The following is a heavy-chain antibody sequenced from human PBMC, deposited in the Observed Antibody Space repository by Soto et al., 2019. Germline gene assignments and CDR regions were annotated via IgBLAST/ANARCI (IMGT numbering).Heavy chain of an antibody. CDR1: GYTFTSYD. J-gene: IGHJ4*02. CDR3: ARVSEKLRYFDWLLLVY. Sequence: ASVKVSCKASGYTFTSYDINWLRQSTGQGLEWMGWMNPNSGNTGYAQKFQGRVTMTRNTSISTAYMELSSLRSEDTAVYYCARVSEKLRYFDWLLLVYWGQGTLVTVSS. V-gene: IGHV1-8*01. D-gene: IGHD3-9*01. CDR2: MNPNSGNT.